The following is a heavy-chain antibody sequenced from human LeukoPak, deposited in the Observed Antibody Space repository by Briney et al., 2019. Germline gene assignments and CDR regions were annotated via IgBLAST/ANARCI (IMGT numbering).Heavy chain of an antibody. J-gene: IGHJ4*02. D-gene: IGHD6-13*01. V-gene: IGHV3-21*01. CDR3: ARGGYSDHYFDY. Sequence: PGGSLILSCAASGFTFSSYSMNWVRQAPGKGLEWVSSISSSSSYIYYADSVKGRFTISRDNAKNSLYLQMNSLRAEDTAVYYCARGGYSDHYFDYWGQGTLVTVSS. CDR2: ISSSSSYI. CDR1: GFTFSSYS.